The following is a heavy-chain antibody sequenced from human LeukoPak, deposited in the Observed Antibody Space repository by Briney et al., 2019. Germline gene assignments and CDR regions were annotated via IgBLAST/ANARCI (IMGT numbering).Heavy chain of an antibody. V-gene: IGHV3-7*01. Sequence: GGSLRLSCATSGFTFSSYWMSWVRQAPGKGLEGVANIKQDESEKYYVDSVKGRFTISRDNAKSSLYLQMNSLRAEDTAVYYCAKDLRYCSSTSCYWGQGTLVTVSS. D-gene: IGHD2-2*01. CDR2: IKQDESEK. CDR3: AKDLRYCSSTSCY. CDR1: GFTFSSYW. J-gene: IGHJ4*02.